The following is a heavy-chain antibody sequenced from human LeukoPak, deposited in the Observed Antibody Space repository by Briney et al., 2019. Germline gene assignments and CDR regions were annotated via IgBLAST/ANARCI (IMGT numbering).Heavy chain of an antibody. V-gene: IGHV3-23*01. CDR2: ISGSGGST. Sequence: GGSLRLSCAAPGFTFSNAWMSWVRQAPGKGLEWVSAISGSGGSTYYADSVKGRFTISRDNSKNTLYLQMNSLRAEDTAVYYCAKEGASNFDFDYWGQGTLVTVSS. CDR1: GFTFSNAW. CDR3: AKEGASNFDFDY. J-gene: IGHJ4*02. D-gene: IGHD4-11*01.